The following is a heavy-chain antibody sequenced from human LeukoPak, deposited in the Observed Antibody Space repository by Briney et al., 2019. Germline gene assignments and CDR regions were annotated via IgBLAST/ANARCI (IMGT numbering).Heavy chain of an antibody. D-gene: IGHD5-12*01. CDR3: ARRLDTIEFDP. J-gene: IGHJ5*02. Sequence: ASVKVSCKASGYTFTSYGINWVRQTTGQGLEWMGWMNPNSGNTGYAQKFQGRLTMTRDTSMRLAYMELSGLKSEDTAVYYCARRLDTIEFDPWGQGTLVTVSS. V-gene: IGHV1-8*02. CDR2: MNPNSGNT. CDR1: GYTFTSYG.